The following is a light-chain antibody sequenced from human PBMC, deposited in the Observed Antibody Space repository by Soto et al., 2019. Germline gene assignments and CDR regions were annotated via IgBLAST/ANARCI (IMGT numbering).Light chain of an antibody. CDR3: SSYTSSSTQV. Sequence: QSALTQPASVSGSPGQSITISCTGTSSDVGGYNYVSWYQQHPGKVPKLMIYEVSNRPSGVSNRFSGSKSGNTASLTTSGLQAEDEADYYCSSYTSSSTQVFGGGTKLTVL. CDR1: SSDVGGYNY. J-gene: IGLJ2*01. CDR2: EVS. V-gene: IGLV2-14*01.